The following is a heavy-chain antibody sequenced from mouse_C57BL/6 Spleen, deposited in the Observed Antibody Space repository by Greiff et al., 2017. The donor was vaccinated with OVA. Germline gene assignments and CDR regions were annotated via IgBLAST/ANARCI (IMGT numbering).Heavy chain of an antibody. J-gene: IGHJ4*01. CDR3: ARTTVDYYYAMDY. Sequence: VQLQQSGPELVKPGASVKISCKASGYTFTDYYMNWVKQSHGKSLEWIGDINPNNGGTSYNQKFKGKATLTVDKSSSTAYMELRSLTSEDSAVYYCARTTVDYYYAMDYWGQGTSVTVSS. D-gene: IGHD1-1*01. CDR1: GYTFTDYY. CDR2: INPNNGGT. V-gene: IGHV1-26*01.